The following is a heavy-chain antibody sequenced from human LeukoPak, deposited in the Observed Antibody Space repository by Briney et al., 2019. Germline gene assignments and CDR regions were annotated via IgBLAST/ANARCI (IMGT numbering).Heavy chain of an antibody. CDR2: IYHSGST. CDR1: GYSISSGYY. J-gene: IGHJ5*02. V-gene: IGHV4-38-2*02. CDR3: ARDLASSGWYETNRFDP. D-gene: IGHD6-19*01. Sequence: PSETLSLTCTVSGYSISSGYYWGWIRQPPGKGLEWIGSIYHSGSTYYNPSLKSRVTISVDTSKNQFSLKLSSVTAADTAVYYCARDLASSGWYETNRFDPWGQGTLVTVSS.